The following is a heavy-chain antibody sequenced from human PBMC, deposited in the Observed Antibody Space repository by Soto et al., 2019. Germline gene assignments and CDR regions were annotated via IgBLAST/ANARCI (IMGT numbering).Heavy chain of an antibody. CDR1: NGCRTGCY. CDR3: ARGGPHESMTTVVTGLDYYYYGRYV. V-gene: IGHV4-34*01. D-gene: IGHD4-17*01. Sequence: IMSDTCGVENGCRTGCYWSWFRQHPGKGLKSIGEINHSGSTNYNTSLKSRVTISVDTSKNQFSLKLSSVTAADTAVYYWARGGPHESMTTVVTGLDYYYYGRYVWGQGTTVTVS. CDR2: INHSGST. J-gene: IGHJ6*02.